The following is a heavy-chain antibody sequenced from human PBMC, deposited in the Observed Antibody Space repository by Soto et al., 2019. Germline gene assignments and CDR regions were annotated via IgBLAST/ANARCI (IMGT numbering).Heavy chain of an antibody. J-gene: IGHJ3*02. D-gene: IGHD7-27*01. CDR2: INHSGST. CDR3: ASTTGDQRGGAFDI. V-gene: IGHV4-34*01. Sequence: QVQLQQWGAGLLKPSETLSLTCAVYGGSFSGYYWSWIRQPPGKGLEWIGEINHSGSTNYNPSLKSRVTISVDTSKNQSSLKLSSVTAADTAVYYCASTTGDQRGGAFDIWGQGTMVTVSS. CDR1: GGSFSGYY.